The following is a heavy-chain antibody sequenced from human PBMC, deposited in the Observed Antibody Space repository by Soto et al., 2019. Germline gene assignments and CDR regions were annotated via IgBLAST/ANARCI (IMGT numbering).Heavy chain of an antibody. CDR3: ASVLSGRADV. Sequence: EVQLVESGGGLVRPGGSLRLSCAASGFTFSSYWMHWVRQAPGKGLVWVSRMNEDGGTTDYADSVKGRFTISRDNAKNTRYLQMNSVREEDTAVYFCASVLSGRADVWGQGTTVTVSS. V-gene: IGHV3-74*02. CDR2: MNEDGGTT. J-gene: IGHJ6*02. CDR1: GFTFSSYW. D-gene: IGHD3-10*01.